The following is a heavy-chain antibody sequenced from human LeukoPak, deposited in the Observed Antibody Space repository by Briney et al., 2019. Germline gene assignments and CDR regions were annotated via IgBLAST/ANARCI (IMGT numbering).Heavy chain of an antibody. J-gene: IGHJ1*01. V-gene: IGHV3-11*01. CDR2: ISSSGSTI. D-gene: IGHD3-22*01. Sequence: SGGSLRLSCAASGFTFSDYYMSWIRRAPGKGLEWVSYISSSGSTIYYADSVKGRFTISRDNAKNSLYLQMNSLRAEDTAVYYCASGYDSSGYYPEYFQHWGQGTLVTVSS. CDR3: ASGYDSSGYYPEYFQH. CDR1: GFTFSDYY.